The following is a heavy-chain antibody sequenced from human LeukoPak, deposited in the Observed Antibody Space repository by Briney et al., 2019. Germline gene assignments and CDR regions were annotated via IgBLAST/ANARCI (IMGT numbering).Heavy chain of an antibody. CDR1: GGSISSYY. J-gene: IGHJ4*02. CDR3: ARDTGVTVTFYYFDY. V-gene: IGHV4-4*07. Sequence: PSETLSLTCTVSGGSISSYYWSWIRQPAGKGLEWIGRIYTSGSTNYNPSPKSRVTMSVDTSKNQFSLKLSSVTAADTAVYYCARDTGVTVTFYYFDYWGQGTLVTVSS. CDR2: IYTSGST. D-gene: IGHD4-17*01.